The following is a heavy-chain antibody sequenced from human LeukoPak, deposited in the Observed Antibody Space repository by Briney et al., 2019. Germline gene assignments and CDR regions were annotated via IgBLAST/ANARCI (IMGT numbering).Heavy chain of an antibody. CDR1: GYTFTSYG. CDR3: ARDGLYCTNGVCSSDI. J-gene: IGHJ3*02. V-gene: IGHV1-18*01. Sequence: ASVKVSCKASGYTFTSYGISWVRQAPGQGLEWMGWISVYNGNTNYAQKLQGRVTMTTDTSTSTTYMELRSLRSEDTAVYYCARDGLYCTNGVCSSDIWGQGTLVTVSS. D-gene: IGHD2-8*01. CDR2: ISVYNGNT.